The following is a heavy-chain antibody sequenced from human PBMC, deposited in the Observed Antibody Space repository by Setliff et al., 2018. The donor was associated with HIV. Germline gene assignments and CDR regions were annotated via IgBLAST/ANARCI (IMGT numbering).Heavy chain of an antibody. CDR2: IHHGGGI. J-gene: IGHJ4*02. Sequence: SETLSLTCAVYGGSFGDQFWNWIRQSPGKGLEWIGEIHHGGGIKYNPSLKSRVTVSLDMSKNQFSLKLNSLTAADTGVYYCATFFVSTATTHDYWGQGTQVTVS. D-gene: IGHD4-17*01. V-gene: IGHV4-34*01. CDR1: GGSFGDQF. CDR3: ATFFVSTATTHDY.